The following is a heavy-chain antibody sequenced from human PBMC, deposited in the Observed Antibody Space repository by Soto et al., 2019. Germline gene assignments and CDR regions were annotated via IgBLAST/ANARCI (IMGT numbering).Heavy chain of an antibody. J-gene: IGHJ4*02. CDR3: ARGQGSGSYDYYFDY. V-gene: IGHV4-59*01. Sequence: SETLSLTCTVSGGSISSYYWSWIRQPPGKGLEWIGYIYYSGSTNYNPSLKSRVTISVDTSKNQFSLKLSSVTAADTAVYYCARGQGSGSYDYYFDYWGQGTLVTVSS. CDR1: GGSISSYY. CDR2: IYYSGST. D-gene: IGHD3-10*01.